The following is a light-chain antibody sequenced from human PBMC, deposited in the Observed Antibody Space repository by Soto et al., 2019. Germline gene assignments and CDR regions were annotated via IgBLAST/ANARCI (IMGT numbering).Light chain of an antibody. J-gene: IGKJ2*01. Sequence: DIQMTQSPSSLSASVGDRVTITCRASQDISNHLAWYQQKPGEVPKLLIYAASTLHSGVPSRFSGSGSETDFTLTISSLHTDDVAAYYCQEYNSAPYTFGQGTKLEIK. CDR2: AAS. CDR3: QEYNSAPYT. V-gene: IGKV1-27*01. CDR1: QDISNH.